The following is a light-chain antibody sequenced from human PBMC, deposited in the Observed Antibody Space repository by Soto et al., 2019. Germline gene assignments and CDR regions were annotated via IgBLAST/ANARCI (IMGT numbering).Light chain of an antibody. J-gene: IGKJ1*01. V-gene: IGKV3-15*01. CDR1: QSVDSN. CDR3: LQYNNWPPWT. Sequence: EIVMTQSPATLSLSPGERATLSCRASQSVDSNLAWYQQKPGQAPRLLVYGASTRAPGLPARFIGSGSGTEFTLTISSLQSEDFAVYYCLQYNNWPPWTFGQWTKVEIK. CDR2: GAS.